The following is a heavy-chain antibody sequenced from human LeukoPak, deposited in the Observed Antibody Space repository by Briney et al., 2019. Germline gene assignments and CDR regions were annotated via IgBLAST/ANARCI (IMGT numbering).Heavy chain of an antibody. D-gene: IGHD3-9*01. CDR3: ARRRSYDILTGYYKDNYFDY. Sequence: SETLSLTCSVSGGSISSSSSYWGWIRQPPGKGLEWIGSFYYSGSSFDNPALKSRVTISVDTSKNQFSLKLSSVTAADTAVYYCARRRSYDILTGYYKDNYFDYWGQGTLVTVSS. J-gene: IGHJ4*02. CDR1: GGSISSSSSY. CDR2: FYYSGSS. V-gene: IGHV4-39*01.